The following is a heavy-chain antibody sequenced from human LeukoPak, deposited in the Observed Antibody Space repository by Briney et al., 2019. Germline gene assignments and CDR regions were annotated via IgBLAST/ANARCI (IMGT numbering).Heavy chain of an antibody. CDR2: INHSGST. CDR3: ARGLFLRVAAIGY. V-gene: IGHV4-34*01. J-gene: IGHJ4*02. CDR1: GGSFSGYY. D-gene: IGHD2-15*01. Sequence: SETLSLTCAVYGGSFSGYYWSWIRQPPGKGLEWIGEINHSGSTNYNPSLKSRVTISVDTSKNQFSLKLSSVTAADTAVYYFARGLFLRVAAIGYWGQGTLVTVSS.